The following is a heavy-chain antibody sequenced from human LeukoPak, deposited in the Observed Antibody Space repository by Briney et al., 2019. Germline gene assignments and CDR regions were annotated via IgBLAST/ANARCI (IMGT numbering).Heavy chain of an antibody. CDR1: GGTFSSYA. V-gene: IGHV1-69*01. D-gene: IGHD6-6*01. Sequence: GASVKVSCKASGGTFSSYAISWVRQAPGQGLEWVGGIIPIFGTANYAQKFQGRVTITADESTSTAYMELSSLRSEDTAVYYCAFGRDPYSSSSPTTFDYWGQGTLVTVSS. CDR2: IIPIFGTA. CDR3: AFGRDPYSSSSPTTFDY. J-gene: IGHJ4*02.